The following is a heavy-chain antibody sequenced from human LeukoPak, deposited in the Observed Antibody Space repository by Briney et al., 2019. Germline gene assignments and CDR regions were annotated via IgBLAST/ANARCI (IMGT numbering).Heavy chain of an antibody. CDR2: ISYDGSNK. CDR3: ALIFSPDGYYGMDV. V-gene: IGHV3-30*03. J-gene: IGHJ6*02. D-gene: IGHD5-24*01. CDR1: GFTFSSYG. Sequence: PGRSLRPSCAASGFTFSSYGMHWVRQAPGKGLEWVAVISYDGSNKYYADSVKGRFTISRDNSKNTLYLQMNSLRAEDTAVYYCALIFSPDGYYGMDVWGQGTTVTVSS.